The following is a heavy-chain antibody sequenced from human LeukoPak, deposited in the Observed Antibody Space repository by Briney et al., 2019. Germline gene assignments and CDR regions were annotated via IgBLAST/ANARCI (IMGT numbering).Heavy chain of an antibody. D-gene: IGHD3-22*01. CDR2: IYSGGST. J-gene: IGHJ4*02. CDR1: GFTVSNNY. V-gene: IGHV3-53*01. CDR3: AKHYYDSSGYLSLRAHLDY. Sequence: PGGSLRLSCAASGFTVSNNYMTWVRQAPGKGLEWVSLIYSGGSTYYADSVKGRFTISRDNSKNTLYLQMNSLRAEDTAVYYCAKHYYDSSGYLSLRAHLDYWGQGTLVTVSS.